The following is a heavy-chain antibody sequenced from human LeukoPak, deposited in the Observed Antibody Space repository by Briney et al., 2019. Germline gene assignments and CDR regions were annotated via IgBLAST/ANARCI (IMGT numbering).Heavy chain of an antibody. CDR2: IIPMFGTA. CDR3: ARRRAYSYGPDFDY. J-gene: IGHJ4*02. CDR1: GGTFSTYA. V-gene: IGHV1-69*05. Sequence: SVKVSCKTSGGTFSTYAVSWVRQAPGQGLEWMGGIIPMFGTANYAQKFQGRVTITTDESTNTAYMELSSLGSGDTAVYYCARRRAYSYGPDFDYWGQGTLVTVSS. D-gene: IGHD5-18*01.